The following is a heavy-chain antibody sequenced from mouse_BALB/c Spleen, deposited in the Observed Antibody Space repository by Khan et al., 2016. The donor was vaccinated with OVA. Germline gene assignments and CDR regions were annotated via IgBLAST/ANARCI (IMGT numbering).Heavy chain of an antibody. J-gene: IGHJ2*01. CDR2: IDPPNGNT. Sequence: VQLQQSGAELVKSGATVKMSCTASGLTITDTYMHWLKQSPEQGLEWIGRIDPPNGNTKYAPKFQGQATITADTSSNTAYRQHSSLTAEDTAVYYCDRMAKKWGQGTTLTVSS. CDR3: DRMAKK. CDR1: GLTITDTY. V-gene: IGHV14-3*02.